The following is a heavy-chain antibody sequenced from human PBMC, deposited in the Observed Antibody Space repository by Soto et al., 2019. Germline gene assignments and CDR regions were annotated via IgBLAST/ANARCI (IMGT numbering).Heavy chain of an antibody. CDR2: IIPIFGTA. D-gene: IGHD3-22*01. CDR1: GGIFSSYA. J-gene: IGHJ4*02. V-gene: IGHV1-69*01. CDR3: ARGGSGSVWFNEV. Sequence: QEQLVQSGAEVKKPGSSVKVSCNASGGIFSSYAISWVRQAPGQGLEWMGGIIPIFGTANYAQKFQGRVTITADESTNTAYLDLSSLISEDTAIYYCARGGSGSVWFNEVWGQGTLVTVSS.